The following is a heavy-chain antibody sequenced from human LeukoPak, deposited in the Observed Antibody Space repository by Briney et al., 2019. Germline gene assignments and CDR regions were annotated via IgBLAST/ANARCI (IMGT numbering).Heavy chain of an antibody. CDR2: ISSSSSYI. CDR1: GFTFSSYS. Sequence: PGGSLRLSCAASGFTFSSYSMNWVRQAPGKGLEWVSSISSSSSYIYYADSVKGRFIISRDNAKNTLYLQMNSLRAEDTAVYYCAKDSLSGSYSHWGQGTLVTVSS. V-gene: IGHV3-21*04. D-gene: IGHD1-26*01. J-gene: IGHJ4*02. CDR3: AKDSLSGSYSH.